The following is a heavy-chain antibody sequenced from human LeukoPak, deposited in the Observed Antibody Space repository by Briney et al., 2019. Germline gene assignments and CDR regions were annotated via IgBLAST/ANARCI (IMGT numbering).Heavy chain of an antibody. CDR1: GFTFSSYA. CDR3: ARDQIASRLDY. Sequence: PGGSLRLSCAASGFTFSSYAMHWVRQAPGKGLEWVAVISYDGSNKYYADSVKGRFTISRDNSKNTLYLQMNSLRAEDTAVYYCARDQIASRLDYWGQGTLVTVSS. D-gene: IGHD6-25*01. CDR2: ISYDGSNK. J-gene: IGHJ4*02. V-gene: IGHV3-30-3*01.